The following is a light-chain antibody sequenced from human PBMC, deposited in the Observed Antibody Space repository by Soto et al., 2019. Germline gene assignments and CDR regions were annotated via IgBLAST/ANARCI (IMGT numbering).Light chain of an antibody. CDR1: SSNIGSNY. CDR3: SSYTSSSTLDV. J-gene: IGLJ1*01. Sequence: QCVLTQPPSVSEAPGLSVTMSCSGSSSNIGSNYVYWYQQLPGEAPKLLIYSNNQRSSGVPGRFYGSKSGNTASLTISGLQAEDEADYYCSSYTSSSTLDVFGTGTKVTVL. V-gene: IGLV1-47*02. CDR2: SNN.